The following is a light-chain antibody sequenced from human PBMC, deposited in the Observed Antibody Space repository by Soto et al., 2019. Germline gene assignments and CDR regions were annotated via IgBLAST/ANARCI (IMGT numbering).Light chain of an antibody. CDR1: QSVSSN. Sequence: EVVMTQSPATLSVSPGERATLSCRASQSVSSNLAWYQQKPGQAPRLLIYGASTRATGIPARFSGSGSGTEFTLTISSLQSDDFATYYCQQYSTYPITFGQGTRLENK. CDR3: QQYSTYPIT. J-gene: IGKJ5*01. CDR2: GAS. V-gene: IGKV3-15*01.